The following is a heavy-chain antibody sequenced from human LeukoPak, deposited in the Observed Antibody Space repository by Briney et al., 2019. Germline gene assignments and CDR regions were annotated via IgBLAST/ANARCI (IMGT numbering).Heavy chain of an antibody. J-gene: IGHJ3*02. V-gene: IGHV3-66*04. CDR3: AGPHTVDAFDI. Sequence: GGSLRLSCAASEFTVRTNYMTWFRQAPGKGLEWVSVIYSGGSTYYADSVKGRFTISRDNSKNTLYLQMNSLRVEDTAVYYCAGPHTVDAFDIWGQGTMVTVSS. CDR2: IYSGGST. CDR1: EFTVRTNY. D-gene: IGHD4-11*01.